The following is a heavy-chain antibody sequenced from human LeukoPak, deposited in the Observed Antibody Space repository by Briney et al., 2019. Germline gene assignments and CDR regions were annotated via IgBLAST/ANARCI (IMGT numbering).Heavy chain of an antibody. CDR2: INHSGST. CDR3: ATYYYDRKADY. V-gene: IGHV4-34*01. D-gene: IGHD3-22*01. CDR1: GGSFSGYY. J-gene: IGHJ4*02. Sequence: PSETLSLTCADYGGSFSGYYWSWIRQPPGKGLEWIGEINHSGSTNYNPSLKSRVTISVDTSKNQFSLKLSSVTAADTAVYYCATYYYDRKADYWGQGTLVTVSS.